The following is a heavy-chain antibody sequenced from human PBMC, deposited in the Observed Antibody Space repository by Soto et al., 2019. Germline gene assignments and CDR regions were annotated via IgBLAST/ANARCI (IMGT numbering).Heavy chain of an antibody. V-gene: IGHV1-3*01. CDR2: INAGNGNT. CDR3: ARGFPLWFAP. Sequence: ASVKVSCKASGYTFTSYAMDWVRQAPGQRLEWMGWINAGNGNTKYSQKFQGRVTITSDTSASTAYMELSSLRSEDTAVYYCARGFPLWFAPWGQGPLVTVPS. J-gene: IGHJ5*02. D-gene: IGHD3-3*01. CDR1: GYTFTSYA.